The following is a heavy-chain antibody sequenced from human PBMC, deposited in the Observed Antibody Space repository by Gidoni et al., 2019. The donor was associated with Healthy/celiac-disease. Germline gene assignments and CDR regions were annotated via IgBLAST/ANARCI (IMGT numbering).Heavy chain of an antibody. CDR3: ARAPFRKEMATIGGY. CDR1: GLTVSSNY. V-gene: IGHV3-66*01. J-gene: IGHJ4*02. D-gene: IGHD5-12*01. Sequence: EVQLVESGGGLVQPGGSLRLSCAASGLTVSSNYMSWVRQAPGKGLEWVSVIYSGGSTYYADSVKGRFTISRDNSKNTLYLQMNSLRAEDTAVYYCARAPFRKEMATIGGYWGQGTLVTVSS. CDR2: IYSGGST.